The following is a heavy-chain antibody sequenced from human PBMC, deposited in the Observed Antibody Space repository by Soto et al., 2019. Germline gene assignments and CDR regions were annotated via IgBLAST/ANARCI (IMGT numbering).Heavy chain of an antibody. CDR3: ARGTKRDIVVVVAAKIRKSYYYYMDV. J-gene: IGHJ6*03. D-gene: IGHD2-15*01. Sequence: PSETLSLTCAVYGGSFSGYYWSWIRQPPGKGLEWIGEINHSGSTNYNPSLKSRVTISVDTSKNQFSLKLSSVTAADTAVYYCARGTKRDIVVVVAAKIRKSYYYYMDVWGKGTTVTV. CDR2: INHSGST. V-gene: IGHV4-34*01. CDR1: GGSFSGYY.